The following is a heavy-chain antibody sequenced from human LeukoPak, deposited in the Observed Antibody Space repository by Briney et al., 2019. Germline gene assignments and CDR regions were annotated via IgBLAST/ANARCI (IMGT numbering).Heavy chain of an antibody. D-gene: IGHD3-9*01. V-gene: IGHV4-34*01. CDR2: INHSGST. Sequence: PSETLSLTCAVYGGSFSGYSWSWIRQPPGKGLEWIGEINHSGSTNYNPYLKSRLTTPVNTSKNQFSLKLSSVTAADTAVYYCARTYYDILTGYQQPDDYWGQGTLVTVSS. CDR3: ARTYYDILTGYQQPDDY. J-gene: IGHJ4*02. CDR1: GGSFSGYS.